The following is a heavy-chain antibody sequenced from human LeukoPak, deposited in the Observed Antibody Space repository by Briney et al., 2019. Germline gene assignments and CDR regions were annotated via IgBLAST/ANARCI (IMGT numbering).Heavy chain of an antibody. CDR1: GFNFSSYG. D-gene: IGHD2-15*01. CDR2: ISYDGSNK. CDR3: AKDGGSTSGGSCDY. Sequence: GGSLRLSCAASGFNFSSYGMHWVRQAPGEGLEGVAVISYDGSNKYYADSVKGRFTISRDNSKNTLYLQMNSLRAEDTAVYYCAKDGGSTSGGSCDYWGQGTLVTVSS. V-gene: IGHV3-30*18. J-gene: IGHJ4*02.